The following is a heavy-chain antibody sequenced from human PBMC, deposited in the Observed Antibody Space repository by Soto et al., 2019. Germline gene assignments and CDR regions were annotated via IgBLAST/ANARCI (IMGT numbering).Heavy chain of an antibody. CDR3: AKMGPGWFAP. CDR1: GFTFSSYG. D-gene: IGHD3-16*01. CDR2: ISYDGSNK. J-gene: IGHJ5*02. V-gene: IGHV3-30*18. Sequence: QVQLVESGGGVVQPGRSLRLSCAASGFTFSSYGMHWVRQAPGKGLEWVAVISYDGSNKYYADSVKGRFTISRDNSKNTLYLQMNSLRAEDTAVYYCAKMGPGWFAPWGQGTLVTVSS.